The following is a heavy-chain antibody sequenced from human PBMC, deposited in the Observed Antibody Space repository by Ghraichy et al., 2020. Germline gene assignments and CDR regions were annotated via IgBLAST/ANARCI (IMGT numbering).Heavy chain of an antibody. CDR1: GFTFSSYS. CDR2: ITSSGTI. V-gene: IGHV3-48*02. J-gene: IGHJ2*01. CDR3: ARLYGGNSWYFDL. Sequence: SCAASGFTFSSYSMNWVRQAPRKGLEWVSYITSSGTIHYADSVKGRFTISRDNAKNSLDLQMNSLRDEDTAVYYCARLYGGNSWYFDLWGRGTLVTVSS. D-gene: IGHD4-23*01.